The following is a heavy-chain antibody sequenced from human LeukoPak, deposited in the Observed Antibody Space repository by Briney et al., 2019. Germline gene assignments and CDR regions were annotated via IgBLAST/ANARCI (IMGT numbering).Heavy chain of an antibody. CDR1: GGSLGRGSYY. Sequence: PSETLSLTCAVSGGSLGRGSYYWGWIRQPAGKAPEWIGRIFSTGSTSYNPSLKSRVTILVDTSKNHFSLNLSSVTAADTAVYYCARDICGYNYGCFASWGQGTLVTVSS. D-gene: IGHD5-18*01. V-gene: IGHV4-61*02. CDR2: IFSTGST. CDR3: ARDICGYNYGCFAS. J-gene: IGHJ4*02.